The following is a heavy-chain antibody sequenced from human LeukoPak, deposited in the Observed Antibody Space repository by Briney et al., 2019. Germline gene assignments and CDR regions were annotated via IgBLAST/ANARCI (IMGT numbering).Heavy chain of an antibody. CDR3: ARCATGRTFGSLREIKRSREIDY. Sequence: GSLRLSCAASGFTFSSYSVNWVRQAPGKGLEWVSYISSSGSNIYHADSVKGRFTISRDNAKNSLYLQMNSLRVEDTAVYYCARCATGRTFGSLREIKRSREIDYWGQGTLVTVSS. CDR2: ISSSGSNI. J-gene: IGHJ4*02. CDR1: GFTFSSYS. V-gene: IGHV3-21*05. D-gene: IGHD1-1*01.